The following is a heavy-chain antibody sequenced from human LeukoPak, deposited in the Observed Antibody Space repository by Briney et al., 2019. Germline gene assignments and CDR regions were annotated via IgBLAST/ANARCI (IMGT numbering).Heavy chain of an antibody. V-gene: IGHV1-2*04. CDR2: INPNSGGT. Sequence: ASVKVSCKASGYTVTSYYMHWVRQAPGQGLEWMGWINPNSGGTNYAQKFQGWVTMTRDTSISTAYMELSRLRSEDTAVYYCARDCSYGGNCDSDYWGQGTLVTVSS. J-gene: IGHJ4*02. D-gene: IGHD4-23*01. CDR1: GYTVTSYY. CDR3: ARDCSYGGNCDSDY.